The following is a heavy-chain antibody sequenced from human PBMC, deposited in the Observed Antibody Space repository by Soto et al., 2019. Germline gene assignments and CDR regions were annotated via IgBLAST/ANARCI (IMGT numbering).Heavy chain of an antibody. V-gene: IGHV1-18*01. CDR1: GYTFTSYG. J-gene: IGHJ5*02. CDR3: ARDYTSVPGIVGVRTWFDP. CDR2: ISAYNGNT. Sequence: QVPLVQSGAEVKKPGASVKVSCKASGYTFTSYGISWVRQAPGQGLEWMGWISAYNGNTNYAQKLQGRVTMTTDTSTSTAYMELRSLRYDDTAVYYCARDYTSVPGIVGVRTWFDPWGQGTLVTVSP. D-gene: IGHD1-26*01.